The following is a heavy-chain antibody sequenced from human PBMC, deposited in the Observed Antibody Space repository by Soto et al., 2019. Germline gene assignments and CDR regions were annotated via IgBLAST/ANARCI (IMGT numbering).Heavy chain of an antibody. CDR3: ARDTVLTGMFDF. V-gene: IGHV4-59*01. D-gene: IGHD4-17*01. CDR2: VYYTGTT. CDR1: GGSIGSYH. J-gene: IGHJ4*02. Sequence: PSETLSLTCTVSGGSIGSYHWSWVRQPPGKGLEWIASVYYTGTTNYNPSLGSRVTISIDAPENQISLKLTSVTAADTAFYYCARDTVLTGMFDFWGPGTLVTVSS.